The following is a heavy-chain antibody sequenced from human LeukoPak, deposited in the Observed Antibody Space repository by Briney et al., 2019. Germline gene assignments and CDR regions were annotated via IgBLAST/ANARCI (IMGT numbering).Heavy chain of an antibody. D-gene: IGHD4-17*01. CDR3: ARDSTVTTFYGYFDY. CDR2: ISSSGSTI. CDR1: GFTFSSYS. Sequence: GGSLRLSCAASGFTFSSYSMNWVRQAPGKGLEWVSYISSSGSTIYYADSVKGRFTISRDNAKNSLYLQMNSLRAEDTAVYYCARDSTVTTFYGYFDYWGQGTLVTVSS. V-gene: IGHV3-48*04. J-gene: IGHJ4*02.